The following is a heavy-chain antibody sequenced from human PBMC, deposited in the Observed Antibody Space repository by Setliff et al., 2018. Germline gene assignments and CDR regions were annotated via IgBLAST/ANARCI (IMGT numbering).Heavy chain of an antibody. V-gene: IGHV3-30*02. CDR3: VKDRYCSDASCSPDYFDY. Sequence: GGSLRLSCAASGFTFSSYGMHWVRQAPGKGLEWVAFIRYDGSNKYYADSVKGRFTISRDNSKNTLYLQMNSLRAEDTAVYYCVKDRYCSDASCSPDYFDYWGQGTLVTVSS. D-gene: IGHD2-15*01. CDR1: GFTFSSYG. CDR2: IRYDGSNK. J-gene: IGHJ4*02.